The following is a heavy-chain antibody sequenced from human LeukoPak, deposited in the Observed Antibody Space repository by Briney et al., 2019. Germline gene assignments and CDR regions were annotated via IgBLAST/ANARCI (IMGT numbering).Heavy chain of an antibody. CDR3: AKDFTSGSYYYGMDV. V-gene: IGHV3-30*18. CDR2: ISYDGSNK. CDR1: GFTFSSYG. Sequence: GGSLRLSCAASGFTFSSYGMHWVRQAPGKGLEWVAVISYDGSNKYYADSVKGRFTISRDSSKNTLYLQMNSLRAEDTAVYYCAKDFTSGSYYYGMDVWGQGTTVTVSS. J-gene: IGHJ6*02. D-gene: IGHD1-26*01.